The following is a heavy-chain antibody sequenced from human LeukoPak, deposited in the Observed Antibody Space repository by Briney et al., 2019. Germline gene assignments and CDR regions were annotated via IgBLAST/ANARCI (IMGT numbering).Heavy chain of an antibody. CDR2: IYSGGST. CDR1: GFTVSSNY. V-gene: IGHV3-53*01. J-gene: IGHJ3*01. Sequence: PGGSLRLSCAASGFTVSSNYMSWVRQAPGKGLEWVSVIYSGGSTYYADSVKGRFTISRDNSKNTLYLQMNSLRAEDTAVYYCARDSDDIVEDYWGQGTMVTASS. CDR3: ARDSDDIVEDY. D-gene: IGHD2-15*01.